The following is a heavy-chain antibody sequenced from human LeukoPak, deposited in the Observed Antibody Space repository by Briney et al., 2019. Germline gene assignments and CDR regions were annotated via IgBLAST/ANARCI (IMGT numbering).Heavy chain of an antibody. D-gene: IGHD5/OR15-5a*01. J-gene: IGHJ1*01. Sequence: GGSLRLSCAASGFTFSSYSMNWVRQAPGKGLEWVSSISSSSSYIYYADSVRGRFSISRDNSKNSLYLQMNSLRADDTAVYYCARVITVYNVYEEVAEYFQYWGQGTLVTVSS. V-gene: IGHV3-21*01. CDR3: ARVITVYNVYEEVAEYFQY. CDR2: ISSSSSYI. CDR1: GFTFSSYS.